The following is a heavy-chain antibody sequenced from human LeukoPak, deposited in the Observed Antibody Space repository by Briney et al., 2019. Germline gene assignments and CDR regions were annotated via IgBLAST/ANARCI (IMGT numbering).Heavy chain of an antibody. CDR3: ASKVLAHYDPFGIAFDI. CDR1: GYTFTSYY. CDR2: INPSGGST. D-gene: IGHD3-3*01. V-gene: IGHV1-46*01. J-gene: IGHJ3*02. Sequence: ASVKVSCKASGYTFTSYYMHWVRQAPGQGLEWMGIINPSGGSTSNAQKFQGRLTMTRDTPTSTVYMELSSLRSEDTAVYYCASKVLAHYDPFGIAFDIWGQGTMVTVSP.